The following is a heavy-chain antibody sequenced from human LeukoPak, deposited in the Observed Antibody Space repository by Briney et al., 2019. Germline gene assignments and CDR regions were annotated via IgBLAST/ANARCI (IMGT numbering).Heavy chain of an antibody. D-gene: IGHD1-26*01. CDR1: GFTFSDYA. CDR2: ISGGSNT. CDR3: AKAPSGSYVPFEF. V-gene: IGHV3-23*01. Sequence: GGSLRLSCAASGFTFSDYAMHWVRQAPGKGLEWVSVISGGSNTYYADSVKGRFTISRDNSKNTLYLQMNSLRAEDTAVYYCAKAPSGSYVPFEFWGQGTLVTVSS. J-gene: IGHJ4*02.